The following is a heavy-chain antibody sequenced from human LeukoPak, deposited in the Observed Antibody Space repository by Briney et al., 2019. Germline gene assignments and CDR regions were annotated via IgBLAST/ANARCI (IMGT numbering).Heavy chain of an antibody. Sequence: GGSLRLSCAASGFTFSSYAMHWVRQAPGKGLEWVEVISYDGSNKYYADSVKGRFTISRDNSKNTLYLQMNSLRAEDTAVYYCARGAVTMVRYYGMDVWGKGTTVTVSS. D-gene: IGHD3-10*01. V-gene: IGHV3-30*04. CDR1: GFTFSSYA. CDR2: ISYDGSNK. J-gene: IGHJ6*04. CDR3: ARGAVTMVRYYGMDV.